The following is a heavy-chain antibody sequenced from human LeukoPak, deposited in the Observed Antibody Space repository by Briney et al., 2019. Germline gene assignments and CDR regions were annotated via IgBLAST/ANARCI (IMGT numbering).Heavy chain of an antibody. J-gene: IGHJ4*02. D-gene: IGHD3-3*01. CDR2: ISSSSYI. Sequence: GGSLRLSCAASGFTFSSYSMNWVRQAPGKGLEWVSSISSSSYIYYADSVKGRFTISRDNAKNSLYLQMNSLRAEDTAVYYCARDRSTLLRFLEWSGTPFDYWGQGTLVTVSS. CDR3: ARDRSTLLRFLEWSGTPFDY. V-gene: IGHV3-21*01. CDR1: GFTFSSYS.